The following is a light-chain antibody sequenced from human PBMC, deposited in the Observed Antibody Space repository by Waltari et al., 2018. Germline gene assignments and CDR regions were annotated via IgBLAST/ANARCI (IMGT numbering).Light chain of an antibody. Sequence: DIQMTQSPSSLSASVGDRVTITCQASQNINNYLNWYQHKPGKGPKLLICDVSDLERGVPQRFSGGGFGTEFKLIISSLQPEDAATYYCQQYENLPLTFGGGTTVEI. V-gene: IGKV1-33*01. CDR2: DVS. J-gene: IGKJ4*01. CDR1: QNINNY. CDR3: QQYENLPLT.